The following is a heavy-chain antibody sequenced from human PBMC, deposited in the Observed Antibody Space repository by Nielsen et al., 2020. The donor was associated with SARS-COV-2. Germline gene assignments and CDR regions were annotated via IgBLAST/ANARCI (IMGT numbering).Heavy chain of an antibody. J-gene: IGHJ6*02. CDR1: GFTFRSYG. V-gene: IGHV3-33*01. Sequence: GGSLRLSCEASGFTFRSYGMHWVRQAPGKGLEWVAVIWYDGSNKYYADSVKGRFTISRDNSKNSLFLHMNSLRAEDTAVYYCARNPVVWCSSSTCQGGMDVWGQGTTVTVSS. CDR2: IWYDGSNK. D-gene: IGHD2-2*01. CDR3: ARNPVVWCSSSTCQGGMDV.